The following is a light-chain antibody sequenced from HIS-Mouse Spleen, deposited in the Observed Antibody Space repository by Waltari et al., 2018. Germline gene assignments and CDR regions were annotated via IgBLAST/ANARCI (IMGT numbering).Light chain of an antibody. Sequence: QSALTQPASVSGSPGQSITISCTGTSSDVGSYNLVSWYQQHPGKAPKLMIYEGSKRPSGVSNRFSGSNAGNTASLTISGLQAEDEADYYCCSYAGSSTYWVFGGGTKLTVL. CDR2: EGS. CDR3: CSYAGSSTYWV. J-gene: IGLJ3*02. V-gene: IGLV2-23*01. CDR1: SSDVGSYNL.